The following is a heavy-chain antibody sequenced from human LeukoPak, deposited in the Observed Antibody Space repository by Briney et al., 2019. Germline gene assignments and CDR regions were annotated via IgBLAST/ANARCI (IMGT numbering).Heavy chain of an antibody. CDR1: GFTFTTYG. D-gene: IGHD4-17*01. V-gene: IGHV3-30*03. CDR3: ARDKSTTEYDY. Sequence: GGSLRLSFAASGFTFTTYGMHWVRQAPGKGLEWVAVISYDGSNKYYADSVKGRFTISRDNSKNTLYLQMNSLRVEDTAVYYCARDKSTTEYDYWGQGTLVTVSS. J-gene: IGHJ4*02. CDR2: ISYDGSNK.